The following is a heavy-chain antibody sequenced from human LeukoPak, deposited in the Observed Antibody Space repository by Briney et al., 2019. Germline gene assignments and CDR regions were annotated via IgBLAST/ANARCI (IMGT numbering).Heavy chain of an antibody. J-gene: IGHJ4*02. CDR1: GFTFSSYA. V-gene: IGHV3-23*01. CDR2: ISGSGDNT. D-gene: IGHD3-22*01. CDR3: AKGSYYDSSGSFYFDY. Sequence: GGSLRLSCAASGFTFSSYAMSWVRQAPGKGLEWVSGISGSGDNTYYADSVKGRFTISRDNSKNTLYVQVNSLGTEDTAAYYCAKGSYYDSSGSFYFDYWGQGTLVAVSS.